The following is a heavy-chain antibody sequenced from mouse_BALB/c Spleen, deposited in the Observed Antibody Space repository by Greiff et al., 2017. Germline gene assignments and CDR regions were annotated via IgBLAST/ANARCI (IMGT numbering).Heavy chain of an antibody. D-gene: IGHD1-1*01. Sequence: EVKLVESGGGLVQPGGSMKLSCVASGFTFSNYWMNWVRQSPEKGLEWVAEIRLKSNNYATHYAESVKGRFTISRDDSKSSVYLQMNNLRAEDTGIYYCTRMGITTVVATDYWGQGTTLTVSS. CDR2: IRLKSNNYAT. CDR3: TRMGITTVVATDY. J-gene: IGHJ2*01. CDR1: GFTFSNYW. V-gene: IGHV6-6*02.